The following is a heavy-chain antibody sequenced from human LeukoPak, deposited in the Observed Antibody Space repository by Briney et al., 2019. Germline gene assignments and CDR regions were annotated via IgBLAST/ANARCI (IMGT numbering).Heavy chain of an antibody. Sequence: GGSLRLSCAASGFTFSSYAMHWVRQAPGKGLEWVAVISYDGSNKYYADSVKGRFTISRDNSRNTLYLQMDSLRAEDTAVYYCARSLSNSLYYFDYWGQGTLVTVSS. CDR1: GFTFSSYA. D-gene: IGHD6-6*01. CDR3: ARSLSNSLYYFDY. V-gene: IGHV3-30*04. J-gene: IGHJ4*02. CDR2: ISYDGSNK.